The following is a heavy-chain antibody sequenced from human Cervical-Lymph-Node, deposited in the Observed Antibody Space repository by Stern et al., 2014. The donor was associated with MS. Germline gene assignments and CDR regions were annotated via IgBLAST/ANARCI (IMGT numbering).Heavy chain of an antibody. D-gene: IGHD6-19*01. Sequence: QLVQSGAEVKKPGASLKVSCQPSRYTFTAYSFHWVRQAPGQGLQWMGWVNPNTGATTYAKQFRGRVTMTRDSSINTAYMELSRLTSDDTAVYYCAAASTTSSASPFDYWGQGTLLTVSS. CDR2: VNPNTGAT. J-gene: IGHJ4*02. V-gene: IGHV1-2*02. CDR3: AAASTTSSASPFDY. CDR1: RYTFTAYS.